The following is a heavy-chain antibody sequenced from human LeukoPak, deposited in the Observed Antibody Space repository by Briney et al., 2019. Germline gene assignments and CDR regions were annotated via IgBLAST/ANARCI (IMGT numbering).Heavy chain of an antibody. J-gene: IGHJ5*02. CDR2: IYYSGST. CDR1: GGSISSYY. Sequence: NPSETLSLTCTVSGGSISSYYWSWIRQPPGKGLEWIGYIYYSGSTNYNPSLKSRVTISVDTSKNQFSLKLSSVTAADTAVYYCARVLVGVAAGLWFDPWGQGTLVTVSS. CDR3: ARVLVGVAAGLWFDP. D-gene: IGHD2-2*01. V-gene: IGHV4-59*01.